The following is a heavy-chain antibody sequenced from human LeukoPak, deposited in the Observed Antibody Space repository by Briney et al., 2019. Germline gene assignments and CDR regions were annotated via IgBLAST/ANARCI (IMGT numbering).Heavy chain of an antibody. Sequence: GGSLRLSCAASGFNFSNYWMHWVRQAPGKGLVWVSRINSDGINTSYADSVKGRFTISRDNAKNTLNLQMHSLRAEDTAVYYCARDLGQYYDTSDNWFDPWGQGTLVTVSS. CDR2: INSDGINT. CDR1: GFNFSNYW. V-gene: IGHV3-74*01. D-gene: IGHD3-22*01. CDR3: ARDLGQYYDTSDNWFDP. J-gene: IGHJ5*02.